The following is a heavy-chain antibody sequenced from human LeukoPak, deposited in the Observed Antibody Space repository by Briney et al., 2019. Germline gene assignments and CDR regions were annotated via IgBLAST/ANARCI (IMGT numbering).Heavy chain of an antibody. J-gene: IGHJ4*02. Sequence: PGGSPRLSCAASGFTVSSNYMSWVRQAPGKGLEWVSVFYSGGSTYYADSVKGRFTISRDNSKNTLYLQMNSLRAEDTAVYYCARGQIVVAGYYFDHWGQGTLVTVSS. CDR2: FYSGGST. CDR3: ARGQIVVAGYYFDH. D-gene: IGHD6-19*01. CDR1: GFTVSSNY. V-gene: IGHV3-53*01.